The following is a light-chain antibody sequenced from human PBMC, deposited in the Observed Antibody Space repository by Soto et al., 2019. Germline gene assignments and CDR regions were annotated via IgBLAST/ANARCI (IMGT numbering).Light chain of an antibody. CDR1: QSVGSN. V-gene: IGKV3-15*01. CDR3: QQYNNWPRT. J-gene: IGKJ1*01. CDR2: GAS. Sequence: EIVMTQSPATLSVSPGERATLSCRASQSVGSNLAWYQQKPGQAPRLLIYGASTRATGFPARFSGSGSGTEFTLTISSLQSEDFAVYYCQQYNNWPRTFGQGTTVEIK.